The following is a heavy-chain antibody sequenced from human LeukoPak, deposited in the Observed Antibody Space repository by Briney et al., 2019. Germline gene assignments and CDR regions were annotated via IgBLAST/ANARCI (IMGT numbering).Heavy chain of an antibody. CDR1: GGSVSSGSYY. Sequence: PSETLSLTCTVSGGSVSSGSYYWSWIRQPPGKGLEWIGYIYYSGSTNYNPSLKSRVTISVDTSKNQFSLKLSSVTAADTAVYYCARELVEAQTNWFDPWGQGTLVTVSS. D-gene: IGHD2-15*01. CDR2: IYYSGST. J-gene: IGHJ5*02. CDR3: ARELVEAQTNWFDP. V-gene: IGHV4-61*01.